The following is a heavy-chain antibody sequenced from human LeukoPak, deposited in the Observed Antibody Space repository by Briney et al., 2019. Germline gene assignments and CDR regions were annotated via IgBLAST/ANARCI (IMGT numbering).Heavy chain of an antibody. J-gene: IGHJ5*02. Sequence: GSLRLSCAAFGFMFSSYSMNWVRQAPGKGLEWISYINSSSSLIYYADSVKGRFTISRDNAENALYLQMNSLRDEDTAVYYCARAGSYYSVDWFDPWGQGTLVIVSS. D-gene: IGHD1-26*01. CDR2: INSSSSLI. V-gene: IGHV3-48*02. CDR1: GFMFSSYS. CDR3: ARAGSYYSVDWFDP.